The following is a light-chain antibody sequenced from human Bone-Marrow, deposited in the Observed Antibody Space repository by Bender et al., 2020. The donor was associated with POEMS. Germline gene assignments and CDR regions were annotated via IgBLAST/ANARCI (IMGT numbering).Light chain of an antibody. CDR1: SSDVGAYDY. J-gene: IGLJ2*01. V-gene: IGLV2-14*03. CDR2: DVN. CDR3: TSYTTGSTLVV. Sequence: QSALTQPPSASGSPGQSVTVSCTGSSSDVGAYDYVSWYQQHPGKAPKLMIYDVNNRPSGVSYRFSGSKSGNTASLTISGLQAEDEADYFCTSYTTGSTLVVFGGGTKVTVL.